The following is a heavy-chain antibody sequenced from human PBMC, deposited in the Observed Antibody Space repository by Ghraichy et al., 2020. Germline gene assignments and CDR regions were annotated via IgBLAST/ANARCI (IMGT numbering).Heavy chain of an antibody. V-gene: IGHV3-23*01. J-gene: IGHJ2*01. CDR3: AKNAGRDPTGNRRWYFDF. CDR2: ISDSGGGI. CDR1: GFSFSSYA. D-gene: IGHD2-8*02. Sequence: GGSLRLSCAASGFSFSSYAMSWVRQAPGKGLEWVSVISDSGGGIDYADSVNGRFTISRDNSRNTLYVQMNSLRAEDSAVYYCAKNAGRDPTGNRRWYFDFWGRGTLVTIFS.